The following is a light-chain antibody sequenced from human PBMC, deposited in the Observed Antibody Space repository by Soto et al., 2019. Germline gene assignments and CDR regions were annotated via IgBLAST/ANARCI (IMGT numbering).Light chain of an antibody. V-gene: IGLV1-51*01. J-gene: IGLJ2*01. CDR2: GNN. CDR3: GTWDTSLSGGV. Sequence: QSVLTQPPSVSAAPGQKVTISCSGSSSNIGENDVSWYQQFPGTAPNLLIYGNNKRPSGIPDRFSGSRSGTAATLGITGLQTGDEADYYCGTWDTSLSGGVFGGGTKLTVL. CDR1: SSNIGEND.